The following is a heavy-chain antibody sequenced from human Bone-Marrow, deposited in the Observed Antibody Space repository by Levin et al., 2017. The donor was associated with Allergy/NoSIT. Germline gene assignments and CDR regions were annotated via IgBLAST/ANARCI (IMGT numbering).Heavy chain of an antibody. V-gene: IGHV4-39*07. CDR2: IYYDGSA. CDR1: GGSISDDSYY. Sequence: SQTLSLTCTVSGGSISDDSYYWAWVRQPPGKGLEWIGSIYYDGSAYYNPSLKTRLTISVDTSKNQFSLRVNSVTAADTAIYYCAGEPNSPYYYHYGLDVWGQGTTVTVSS. CDR3: AGEPNSPYYYHYGLDV. D-gene: IGHD2/OR15-2a*01. J-gene: IGHJ6*02.